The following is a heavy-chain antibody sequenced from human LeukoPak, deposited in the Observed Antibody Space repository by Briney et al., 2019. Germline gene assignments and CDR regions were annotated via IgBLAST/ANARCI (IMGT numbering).Heavy chain of an antibody. CDR3: ARGSSSTSRPYYYYYYMDV. V-gene: IGHV4-34*01. CDR1: GGSFSGYY. J-gene: IGHJ6*03. D-gene: IGHD6-6*01. Sequence: PSETLSLTCAVSGGSFSGYYWSWIRQPPGKGLEWIGEINHSGSTNYNPSLKSRVTISVDTSKNQFSLKLSSVTAADTAVYYCARGSSSTSRPYYYYYYMDVWGKGTTVTVSS. CDR2: INHSGST.